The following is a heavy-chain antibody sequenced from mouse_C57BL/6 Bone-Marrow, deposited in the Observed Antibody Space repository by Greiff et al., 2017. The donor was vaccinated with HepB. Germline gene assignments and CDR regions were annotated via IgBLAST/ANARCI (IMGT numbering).Heavy chain of an antibody. CDR3: ARSREEDAMDY. CDR1: GYTFTNYW. Sequence: QVHVKQSGAELVRPGTSVKMSCKASGYTFTNYWIGWAKQRPGHGLEWIGDIYPGGGYTNYNEKFKGKATLTADKSSSTAYMQFSSLTSEDSAIYYCARSREEDAMDYWGQGTSVTVSS. V-gene: IGHV1-63*01. CDR2: IYPGGGYT. J-gene: IGHJ4*01.